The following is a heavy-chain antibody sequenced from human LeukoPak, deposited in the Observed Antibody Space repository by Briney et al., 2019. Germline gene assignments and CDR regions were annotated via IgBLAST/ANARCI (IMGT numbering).Heavy chain of an antibody. CDR3: AREGRVVEMATGEYFQH. J-gene: IGHJ1*01. CDR1: GGTFSSYT. V-gene: IGHV1-69*04. Sequence: SVKVYCKASGGTFSSYTISWVRQAPGQGLEWMGRIIPILGIANYAQKFQGRVTITADKSTSTAYMELSSLRSEDTAVYYCAREGRVVEMATGEYFQHWGQGTLVTASS. CDR2: IIPILGIA. D-gene: IGHD5-24*01.